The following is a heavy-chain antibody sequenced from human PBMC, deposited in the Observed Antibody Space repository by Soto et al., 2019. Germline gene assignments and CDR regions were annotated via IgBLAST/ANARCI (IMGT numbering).Heavy chain of an antibody. Sequence: ASVKVSCKASGGTLNTYTISWVRQAPGQGLEWMGSVLPFLGTTNYAKKFQGRVTITADQSTSTMELSSLRSADTAMYFCARDVTAMEALHYYDTWGQGTPVTVSS. CDR1: GGTLNTYT. J-gene: IGHJ4*02. CDR2: VLPFLGTT. CDR3: ARDVTAMEALHYYDT. D-gene: IGHD5-18*01. V-gene: IGHV1-69*08.